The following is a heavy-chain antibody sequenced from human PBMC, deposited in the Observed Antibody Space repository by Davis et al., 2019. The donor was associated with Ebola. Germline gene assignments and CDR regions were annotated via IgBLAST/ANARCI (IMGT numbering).Heavy chain of an antibody. J-gene: IGHJ4*02. D-gene: IGHD4-17*01. Sequence: MPSETLSLTCTVTGDFINTYYWSWIRQPPGKGLEWIGYIYSYSGSTNYNPSLKSRVTISVDPSKKQFSLKLSSVTAADTAVYYCARVASYGDYFDYWGLGTLVTVSS. CDR3: ARVASYGDYFDY. CDR1: GDFINTYY. CDR2: IYSYSGST. V-gene: IGHV4-59*12.